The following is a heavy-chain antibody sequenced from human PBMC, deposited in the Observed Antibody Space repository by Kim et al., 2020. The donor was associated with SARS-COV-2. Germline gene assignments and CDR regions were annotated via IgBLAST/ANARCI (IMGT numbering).Heavy chain of an antibody. CDR2: ISYDGSNK. Sequence: GGSLRLSCAASGFTFSSYGMHWVRQAPGKGLEWVAVISYDGSNKYYADSVKGRFTISRDNSKNTLYLQMNSLRAEDTAVYYCAKDSNTAMVNSWFDPWGQGTLVTVSS. CDR3: AKDSNTAMVNSWFDP. J-gene: IGHJ5*02. CDR1: GFTFSSYG. V-gene: IGHV3-30*18. D-gene: IGHD5-18*01.